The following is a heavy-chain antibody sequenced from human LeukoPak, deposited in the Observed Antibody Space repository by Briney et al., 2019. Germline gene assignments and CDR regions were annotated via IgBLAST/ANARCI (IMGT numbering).Heavy chain of an antibody. CDR2: IYYRGIT. D-gene: IGHD3-22*01. CDR1: GGSISRSSYF. CDR3: AIPRIERGYYDTSGYPFDL. Sequence: SETLSLTCIVSGGSISRSSYFWGWLRQSPGEGLEWIVSIYYRGITYFNPSLKSRVTISVYTSKNQFSLRLSSVTAADTAVYYCAIPRIERGYYDTSGYPFDLWGQGTMVTVSS. V-gene: IGHV4-39*01. J-gene: IGHJ3*01.